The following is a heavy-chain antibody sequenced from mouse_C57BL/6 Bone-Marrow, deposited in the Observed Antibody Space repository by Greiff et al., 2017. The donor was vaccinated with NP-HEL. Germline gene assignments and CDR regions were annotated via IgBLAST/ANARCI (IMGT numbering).Heavy chain of an antibody. J-gene: IGHJ4*01. CDR3: ARDLGSSPAMDY. CDR1: GYTFTSYW. Sequence: QVQLQQPGAELVMPGASVKLSCKASGYTFTSYWMHWVKQRPGQGLEWIGEIDPSDSYTNYNQKFKGKSTLTVDKSSSTAYMQLSSLASEDSAVYYCARDLGSSPAMDYWGQGNSVTVSS. V-gene: IGHV1-69*01. D-gene: IGHD1-1*01. CDR2: IDPSDSYT.